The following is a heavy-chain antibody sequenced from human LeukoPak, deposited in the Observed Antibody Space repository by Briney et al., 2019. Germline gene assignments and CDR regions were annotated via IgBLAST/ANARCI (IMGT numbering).Heavy chain of an antibody. Sequence: ASVKVSCKASGYTFTGYYMHWVRQAPGQGLEWMGIINPSGGSTSYAQKFQGRVTMTRDTSTSTVYMELSSLRSEDTAVYYCARATTDNWNYMGAFDIWGQGTMVTVSS. J-gene: IGHJ3*02. CDR2: INPSGGST. D-gene: IGHD1-7*01. CDR3: ARATTDNWNYMGAFDI. V-gene: IGHV1-46*01. CDR1: GYTFTGYY.